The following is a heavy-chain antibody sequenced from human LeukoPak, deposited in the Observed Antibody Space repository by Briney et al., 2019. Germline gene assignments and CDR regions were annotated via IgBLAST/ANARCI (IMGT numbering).Heavy chain of an antibody. D-gene: IGHD2-2*01. V-gene: IGHV3-21*01. CDR3: ARAQRTGGYYFDY. J-gene: IGHJ4*02. Sequence: GGSLRLSCAASGFTFSSYSMNWVRQAPGRGLEWVSSISSSSSYIYYADSVKGRFTISRDNAKNSLYLQMNSLRAEDTAVYYCARAQRTGGYYFDYWGQGTLVTVSS. CDR2: ISSSSSYI. CDR1: GFTFSSYS.